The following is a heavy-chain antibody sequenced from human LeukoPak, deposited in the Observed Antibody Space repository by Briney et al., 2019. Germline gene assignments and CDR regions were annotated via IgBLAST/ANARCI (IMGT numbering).Heavy chain of an antibody. CDR1: GGSISSSTYY. CDR3: AREGGSPGYYYGMDV. J-gene: IGHJ6*02. CDR2: IYYSVNT. Sequence: PSETLSLTCTVSGGSISSSTYYWGWIRQPPGKGLEWIGSIYYSVNTYYNPSLKSRVTISVDTSRNQFSLKLSSVTAADTAVYYCAREGGSPGYYYGMDVWGQGTTVTVSS. V-gene: IGHV4-39*07. D-gene: IGHD5-12*01.